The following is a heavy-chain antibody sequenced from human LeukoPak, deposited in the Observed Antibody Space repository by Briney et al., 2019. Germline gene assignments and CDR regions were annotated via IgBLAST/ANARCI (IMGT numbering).Heavy chain of an antibody. CDR3: ARGLGYCTSTTCLLPFDY. D-gene: IGHD2-2*01. Sequence: GGSLRLSCAASGFTVSTYYMTWVRQAPGKGLECASVIYSGGSTYYADSVKGRFTVSRDNTKNTLYLQMNSLRAEDTAMYYCARGLGYCTSTTCLLPFDYWGQGTLVTVSS. CDR2: IYSGGST. CDR1: GFTVSTYY. J-gene: IGHJ4*02. V-gene: IGHV3-53*01.